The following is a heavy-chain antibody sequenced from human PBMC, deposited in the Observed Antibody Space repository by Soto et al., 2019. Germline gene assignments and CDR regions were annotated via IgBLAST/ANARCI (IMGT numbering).Heavy chain of an antibody. Sequence: GGSLRLSCAASGFTFSSYGMHWVRQAPGKGLEWVAVIWYDGSNKYYADSVKGRFTISRDNSKNTLYLQMNSLRAEDTAVYYCARDGYCSSTSCYAGEDYYYYYMDVWGKGTTVTVSS. CDR3: ARDGYCSSTSCYAGEDYYYYYMDV. D-gene: IGHD2-2*03. V-gene: IGHV3-33*01. CDR1: GFTFSSYG. CDR2: IWYDGSNK. J-gene: IGHJ6*03.